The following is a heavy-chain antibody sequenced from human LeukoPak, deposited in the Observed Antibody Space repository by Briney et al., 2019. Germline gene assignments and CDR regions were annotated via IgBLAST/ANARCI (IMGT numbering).Heavy chain of an antibody. Sequence: GGSLRLSCEASGFTFGTYGMTWVRQAPGKGLEWVSGITGSSTWTYYADSVRGRFTISRDNSKNTLHLQMNNLRAEDTTIYYCARELVSLGTGYFDLWGRGTLVTVSS. CDR1: GFTFGTYG. CDR2: ITGSSTWT. D-gene: IGHD7-27*01. V-gene: IGHV3-23*01. J-gene: IGHJ2*01. CDR3: ARELVSLGTGYFDL.